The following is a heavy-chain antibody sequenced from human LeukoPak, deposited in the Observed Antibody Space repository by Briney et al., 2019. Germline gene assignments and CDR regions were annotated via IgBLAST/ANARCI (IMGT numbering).Heavy chain of an antibody. CDR2: IIPIFGTA. J-gene: IGHJ5*02. CDR3: AKGGGYCSSTSCKTRPFDP. D-gene: IGHD2-2*01. V-gene: IGHV1-69*06. CDR1: GGTFSSYA. Sequence: SVKVSCKASGGTFSSYAISWVRQAPGQGLEWMGGIIPIFGTANYAQKFQGRVTITADKSTSTAYMELSSLRSEDTAVYYCAKGGGYCSSTSCKTRPFDPWGQGTLVTVSS.